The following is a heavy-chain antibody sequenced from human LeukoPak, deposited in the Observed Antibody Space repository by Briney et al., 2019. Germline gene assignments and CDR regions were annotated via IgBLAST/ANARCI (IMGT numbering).Heavy chain of an antibody. Sequence: PGRSLRLTCAASGFTFITYGVHWVRQAPGKGLEWVAAISSGGSNKYYADSVKGRFTISRDNSKNTLYLQMDSLRADDTAVYYCAKVLGGSDDSWGQGTLVTVSS. CDR2: ISSGGSNK. J-gene: IGHJ4*02. CDR3: AKVLGGSDDS. CDR1: GFTFITYG. V-gene: IGHV3-30*18. D-gene: IGHD1-26*01.